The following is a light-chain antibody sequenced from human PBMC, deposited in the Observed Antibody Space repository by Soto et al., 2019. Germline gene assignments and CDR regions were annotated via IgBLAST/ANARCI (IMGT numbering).Light chain of an antibody. V-gene: IGLV2-14*01. CDR3: SSYTSSSTQV. CDR2: DVS. Sequence: QSALTQPASVSGSPGQSITISCTGTSSDVGGYNYVSWYQQHPGKAPKLMIYDVSNRPSGVSNRFSGSKSGNTASLTISGLHADDEADYYCSSYTSSSTQVFGTGTKLTVL. CDR1: SSDVGGYNY. J-gene: IGLJ1*01.